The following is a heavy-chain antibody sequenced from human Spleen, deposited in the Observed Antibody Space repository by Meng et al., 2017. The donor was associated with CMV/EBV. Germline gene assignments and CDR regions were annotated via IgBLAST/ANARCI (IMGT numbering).Heavy chain of an antibody. V-gene: IGHV3-66*02. CDR3: ARDLEFGYYYDSSGYRAFDI. Sequence: GESLKISCAASEFSFSSYAMTWVRQAPGKGLEWVSVIYSGGSTYYADSVKGRFTISRDNSKNTLYLQMNSLRAEDTAVYYCARDLEFGYYYDSSGYRAFDIWGQGTMVTVSS. J-gene: IGHJ3*02. CDR2: IYSGGST. D-gene: IGHD3-22*01. CDR1: EFSFSSYA.